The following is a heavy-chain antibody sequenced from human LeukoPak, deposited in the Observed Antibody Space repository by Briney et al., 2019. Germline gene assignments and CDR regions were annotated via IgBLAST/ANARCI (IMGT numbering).Heavy chain of an antibody. J-gene: IGHJ4*02. CDR3: TGVGSSGSVDY. V-gene: IGHV3-11*06. CDR2: ISSRSSDT. Sequence: GGSLRLSCAASGFTFSDYYMSWIRQAPGKGLEWVSYISSRSSDTNYADSVKGRFTISRDNAKNSLYLQMNSLRAEDTAVYYCTGVGSSGSVDYWGQGTLVTVSS. CDR1: GFTFSDYY. D-gene: IGHD1-1*01.